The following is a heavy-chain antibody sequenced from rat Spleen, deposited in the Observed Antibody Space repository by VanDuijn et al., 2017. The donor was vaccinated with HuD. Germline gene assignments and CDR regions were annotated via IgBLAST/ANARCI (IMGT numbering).Heavy chain of an antibody. V-gene: IGHV5-29*01. CDR2: ISYDGSST. Sequence: EVQLVESDGGLVQPGRSLKLSCAASGFTFSDYYMAWVRQAPTKGLEWVATISYDGSSTYYRDSVKGRFTISRDNAKSTLYLQMDSLRSEDTATYYCARHDGDYSSYTPFDYWGQGVMVTVSS. CDR3: ARHDGDYSSYTPFDY. D-gene: IGHD1-2*01. J-gene: IGHJ2*01. CDR1: GFTFSDYY.